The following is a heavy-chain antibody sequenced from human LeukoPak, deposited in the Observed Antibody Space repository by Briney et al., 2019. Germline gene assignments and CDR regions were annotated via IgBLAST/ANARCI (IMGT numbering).Heavy chain of an antibody. CDR3: VRAPGAFDI. CDR1: DVSVSSSSYY. V-gene: IGHV4-39*07. Sequence: SETLSLTCSVSDVSVSSSSYYWGWLRQPPGKGLEWIGRIYYSGSSYYNPSLKSRVTISMDTSKNQFSLKLSSVTAADTAVYFCVRAPGAFDIWGQGTMVTVSS. J-gene: IGHJ3*02. CDR2: IYYSGSS.